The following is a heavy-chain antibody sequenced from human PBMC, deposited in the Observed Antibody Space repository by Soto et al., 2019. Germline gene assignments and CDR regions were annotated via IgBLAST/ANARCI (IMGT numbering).Heavy chain of an antibody. V-gene: IGHV4-31*03. Sequence: SENLSLTCTVSGGSISSGGYYWSWIRQHPGKGLEWIGYIYYSGRTYYNPSLHSRVSIAVDTTENQFSLKLTSVTAADTSVYYCARGSFSSSSSWFDPWGRGTLVTVSS. J-gene: IGHJ5*02. CDR1: GGSISSGGYY. CDR2: IYYSGRT. CDR3: ARGSFSSSSSWFDP. D-gene: IGHD6-6*01.